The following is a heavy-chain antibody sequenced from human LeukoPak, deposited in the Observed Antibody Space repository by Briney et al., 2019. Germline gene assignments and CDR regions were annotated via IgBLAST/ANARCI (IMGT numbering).Heavy chain of an antibody. J-gene: IGHJ4*02. CDR3: ARGPRRDGYKYPDDY. V-gene: IGHV1-69*04. D-gene: IGHD5-24*01. CDR2: IIPILGIA. CDR1: GGTFSSYA. Sequence: SVKVSCNASGGTFSSYAISWVRQAPGQGLEWMGRIIPILGIANYAQKFQGRVTITADKSTSTAYMELSSLRSEDTAVYYCARGPRRDGYKYPDDYWGQGTLVTVSS.